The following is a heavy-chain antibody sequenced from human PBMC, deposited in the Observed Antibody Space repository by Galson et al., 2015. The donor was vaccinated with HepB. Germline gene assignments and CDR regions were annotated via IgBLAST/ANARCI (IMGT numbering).Heavy chain of an antibody. CDR1: GGTFSTSA. D-gene: IGHD2-21*01. CDR3: ARVHCGGDCYAAFDL. V-gene: IGHV1-69*04. CDR2: IIPILDVA. Sequence: SVKVSCKASGGTFSTSAITWVRQAPGQGLEWMGRIIPILDVANNAQKFQGRVTITADKSTSTAYMELSSLRSDDTAMYYCARVHCGGDCYAAFDLWGQGTMVSVSS. J-gene: IGHJ3*01.